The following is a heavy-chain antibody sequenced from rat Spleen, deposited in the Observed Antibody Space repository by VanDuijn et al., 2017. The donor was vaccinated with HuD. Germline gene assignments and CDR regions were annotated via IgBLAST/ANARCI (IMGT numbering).Heavy chain of an antibody. CDR2: ISYDGGSA. J-gene: IGHJ3*01. CDR3: TRHGGLRNWFAY. V-gene: IGHV5-25*01. Sequence: EVQLVESGGDLVQPGRSMKVSCAASGFTFSKYGMAWVRQAPKKGLEWVAYISYDGGSAYYRDSVKGRFTISRDNAKSTLYLQMDSLRSEDTATYYCTRHGGLRNWFAYWGQGTLVTVSS. CDR1: GFTFSKYG. D-gene: IGHD1-11*01.